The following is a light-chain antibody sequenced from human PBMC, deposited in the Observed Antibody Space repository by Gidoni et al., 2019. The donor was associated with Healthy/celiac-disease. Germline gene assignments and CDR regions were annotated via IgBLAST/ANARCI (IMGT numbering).Light chain of an antibody. V-gene: IGKV3-15*01. CDR3: QQYNNWPRT. CDR2: GAS. CDR1: QSVSSN. Sequence: DIVMTQSPAPLSVSPGERATLPCRASQSVSSNLAWYQQKPGQAPRLLIYGASTRATGIPARFSGSGSGTEFTLTISSLQSEDFAVYYCQQYNNWPRTFGQGTKVEIK. J-gene: IGKJ1*01.